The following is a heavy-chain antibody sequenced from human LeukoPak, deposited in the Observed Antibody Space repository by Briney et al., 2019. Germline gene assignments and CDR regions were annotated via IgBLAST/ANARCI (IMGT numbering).Heavy chain of an antibody. V-gene: IGHV3-30*04. CDR3: ARSGWELLGSFDY. J-gene: IGHJ4*02. Sequence: GGSLRLSCAASGFTFSSYAMHWVRQAPGKGLEWVAVISYDGSNKYYADSVKGRFTISRDNSKDTLYLQMNSLRAEDTAVYYCARSGWELLGSFDYWGKGPLVTVSS. CDR2: ISYDGSNK. D-gene: IGHD1-26*01. CDR1: GFTFSSYA.